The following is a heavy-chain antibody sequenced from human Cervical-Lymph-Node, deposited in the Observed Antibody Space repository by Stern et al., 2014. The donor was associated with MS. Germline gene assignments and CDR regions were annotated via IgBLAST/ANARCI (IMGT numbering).Heavy chain of an antibody. CDR3: ARGTGRYDALDF. D-gene: IGHD3-10*01. V-gene: IGHV3-33*01. CDR2: IWYDRSKK. CDR1: GFTFSSYG. Sequence: VQLVESGGTVVQPGRSLRLSCAASGFTFSSYGIHWVRQAPGKGLEWVAVIWYDRSKKLYGDSVKGRFTISRDDPKNTVFLHMNSLRFEDTAVYYCARGTGRYDALDFWGQGTMVTVSS. J-gene: IGHJ3*01.